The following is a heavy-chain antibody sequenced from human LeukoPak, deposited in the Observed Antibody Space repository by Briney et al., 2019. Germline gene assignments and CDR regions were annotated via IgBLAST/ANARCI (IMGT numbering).Heavy chain of an antibody. V-gene: IGHV3-53*01. Sequence: PGGSLRLSCAASGFTVSTNYMSWVRQAPGKGLEWVSVIYSGGRTYYTDSVKGRFTISRDNAKNTLYLQMNSLRAEDTAVYYCARAVAGPDYWGQGTLVTVSS. J-gene: IGHJ4*02. CDR1: GFTVSTNY. CDR2: IYSGGRT. CDR3: ARAVAGPDY. D-gene: IGHD6-19*01.